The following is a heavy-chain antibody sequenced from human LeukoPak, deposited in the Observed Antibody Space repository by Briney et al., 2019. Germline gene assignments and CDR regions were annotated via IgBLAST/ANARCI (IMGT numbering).Heavy chain of an antibody. J-gene: IGHJ6*03. CDR2: IRYDGSNK. CDR3: AKVRWFGEFWDYYYMDV. Sequence: GGSLRLSCAASGFTFSSYGMHWVRQAPGKGLEWVAFIRYDGSNKYYADSVKGRFTISRDNSKNTLYLQMNSLRAEDTAVYYCAKVRWFGEFWDYYYMDVWGKGTTVTISS. D-gene: IGHD3-10*01. CDR1: GFTFSSYG. V-gene: IGHV3-30*02.